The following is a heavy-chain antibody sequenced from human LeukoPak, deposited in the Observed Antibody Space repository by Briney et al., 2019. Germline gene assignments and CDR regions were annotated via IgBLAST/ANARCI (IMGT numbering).Heavy chain of an antibody. J-gene: IGHJ4*02. CDR2: IYTSGST. CDR3: ARGPSYVVY. V-gene: IGHV4-61*02. D-gene: IGHD2/OR15-2a*01. Sequence: SETLSLTCTVSGGSITSGSYYWSWIRQPAGKGLEWIGRIYTSGSTNYNPSLKSRVTMSVDTSKNQFSLKLSSVTAADTAVYYCARGPSYVVYWGQGTLVTVSS. CDR1: GGSITSGSYY.